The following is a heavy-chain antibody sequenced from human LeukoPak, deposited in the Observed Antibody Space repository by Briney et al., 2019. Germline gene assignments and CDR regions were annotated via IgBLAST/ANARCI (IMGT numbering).Heavy chain of an antibody. Sequence: ASVNVSCQASGCTFSSYAISWLRQAPGQAREWMGGFISIFGSANYDPKFQGRVTITRDKSTSPAYLELSTLSAEDAAVYYCARDRAPRASGSFDIWGQGTMVTVSS. CDR2: FISIFGSA. D-gene: IGHD3-10*01. V-gene: IGHV1-69*05. CDR1: GCTFSSYA. CDR3: ARDRAPRASGSFDI. J-gene: IGHJ3*02.